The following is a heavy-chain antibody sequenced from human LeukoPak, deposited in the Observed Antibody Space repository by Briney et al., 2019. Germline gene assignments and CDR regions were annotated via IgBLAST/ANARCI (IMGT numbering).Heavy chain of an antibody. J-gene: IGHJ3*02. V-gene: IGHV1-2*02. CDR1: GYTFTGYY. CDR2: INPNSGGT. CDR3: ARDLPLGYCSSTSCLMGAFDI. Sequence: ASVKVSCKASGYTFTGYYMHWVRQAPGQGLEWMGWINPNSGGTNYAQKFQGRVTMTRDTSISTAYMELSRLRSDDTAVYYCARDLPLGYCSSTSCLMGAFDIWGQGTMVTVPS. D-gene: IGHD2-2*01.